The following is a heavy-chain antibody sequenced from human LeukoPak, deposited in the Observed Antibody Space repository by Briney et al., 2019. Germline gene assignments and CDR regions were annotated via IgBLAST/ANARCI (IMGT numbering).Heavy chain of an antibody. CDR2: ISTSSRYI. J-gene: IGHJ5*02. CDR3: ARADCSGSTCYLRRSWFDP. Sequence: GGSLRLSCAASGFTLSTFDMNWVRRAPGKGLEWASSISTSSRYIYYRDSVKGRFTISRDDAKNSLYLQMNSLRVEDTAVYYCARADCSGSTCYLRRSWFDPWGQGTLVTVSS. D-gene: IGHD2-2*01. CDR1: GFTLSTFD. V-gene: IGHV3-21*01.